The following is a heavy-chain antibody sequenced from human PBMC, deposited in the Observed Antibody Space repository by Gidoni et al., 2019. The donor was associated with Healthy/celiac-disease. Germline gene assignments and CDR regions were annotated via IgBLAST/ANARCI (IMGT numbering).Heavy chain of an antibody. Sequence: QVQLQESGPGLVKPSQTLSLTCTVSCGSISSGGDYWSWIRQHPGKGLEWIGYIYYSGSTYYNPALKSRVTISVDTSKNQFSRKLSSVTAADTAVYYCARGDYRLKTQFDPWGQGTLVTVSS. D-gene: IGHD4-17*01. J-gene: IGHJ5*02. V-gene: IGHV4-31*03. CDR1: CGSISSGGDY. CDR2: IYYSGST. CDR3: ARGDYRLKTQFDP.